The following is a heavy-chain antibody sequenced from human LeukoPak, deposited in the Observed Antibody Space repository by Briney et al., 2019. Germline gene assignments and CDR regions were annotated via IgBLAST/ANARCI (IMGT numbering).Heavy chain of an antibody. V-gene: IGHV3-23*01. CDR1: GFTFSSYA. Sequence: GGSLRLSCAASGFTFSSYAMSWVRQAPGKGLEWVSAISGSGGSTYYADSVKGRFTISRDNAKNTLYLQMNSLRAEDTAVYYCARGWELHDAFDIWGQGTMVTVSS. D-gene: IGHD1-26*01. CDR3: ARGWELHDAFDI. J-gene: IGHJ3*02. CDR2: ISGSGGST.